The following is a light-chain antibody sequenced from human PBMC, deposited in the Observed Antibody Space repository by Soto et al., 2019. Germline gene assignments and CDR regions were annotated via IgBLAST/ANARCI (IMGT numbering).Light chain of an antibody. CDR1: QSVGTY. CDR2: DAS. V-gene: IGKV3-11*01. Sequence: EIVLTQSPATLSLSPGERATLSCRASQSVGTYLGWYQQKPGQAPSLLIYDASTRATGIPPRFSGSGSGTDFTLTISSLEPEDFAVYYCQQRSNWLYTFGQGTKLEIK. CDR3: QQRSNWLYT. J-gene: IGKJ2*01.